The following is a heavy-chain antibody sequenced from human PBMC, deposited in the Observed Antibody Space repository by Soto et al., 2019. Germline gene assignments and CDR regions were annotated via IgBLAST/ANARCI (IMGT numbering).Heavy chain of an antibody. D-gene: IGHD3-10*01. CDR3: ARKRFIVFGELFDYFDY. CDR2: IYYSGST. J-gene: IGHJ4*02. CDR1: GGSISSSSYY. Sequence: PSETLSLTCTVSGGSISSSSYYWGWIRQPPGKGLEWIGSIYYSGSTYYNPSLKSRVTISVDTSKNQFSLKLSSVTAADTAVYYCARKRFIVFGELFDYFDYWGQGTLVTVSS. V-gene: IGHV4-39*01.